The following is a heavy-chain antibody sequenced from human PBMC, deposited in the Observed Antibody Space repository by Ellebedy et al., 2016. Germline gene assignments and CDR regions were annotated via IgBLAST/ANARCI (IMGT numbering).Heavy chain of an antibody. V-gene: IGHV4-39*01. CDR3: PRQVRRWNFDP. Sequence: SETLSLTCTVSGGSISSSSYYWDWIRQPPGKGLEWIGSLYYSGSTYYNPSLKSRVNISVDTPNNQFSLKLSAVTAADTAVYYCPRQVRRWNFDPWGQGTLVTVSS. J-gene: IGHJ5*02. CDR2: LYYSGST. D-gene: IGHD1-1*01. CDR1: GGSISSSSYY.